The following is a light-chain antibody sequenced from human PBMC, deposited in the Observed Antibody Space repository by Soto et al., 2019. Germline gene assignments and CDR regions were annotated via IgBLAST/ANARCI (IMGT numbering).Light chain of an antibody. V-gene: IGLV2-14*01. CDR3: SSYTSSSTPYV. CDR2: DVT. CDR1: SSDVGGYNY. Sequence: QSVLTQSASLSGSPGQSITISCTGTSSDVGGYNYVSWYQQHPVKAPKLMIYDVTNRPSGVSDRFSGSKSGNTASLTISGLQAEDEADYYCSSYTSSSTPYVFGTGTKVTVL. J-gene: IGLJ1*01.